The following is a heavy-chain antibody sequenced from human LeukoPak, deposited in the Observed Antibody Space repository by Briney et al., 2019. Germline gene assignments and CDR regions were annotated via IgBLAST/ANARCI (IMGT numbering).Heavy chain of an antibody. CDR2: ISGSSDYI. Sequence: GGSLRLSCAASGFTFSDYSMSWVRQAPGKGLEWVSSISGSSDYIYYADSVKGRFTISRDNARNSLYLQMNSLRAEDTAVYYCARSRSVSNYKGMDVWGQGTTVTVSS. V-gene: IGHV3-21*01. J-gene: IGHJ6*02. CDR1: GFTFSDYS. CDR3: ARSRSVSNYKGMDV. D-gene: IGHD5/OR15-5a*01.